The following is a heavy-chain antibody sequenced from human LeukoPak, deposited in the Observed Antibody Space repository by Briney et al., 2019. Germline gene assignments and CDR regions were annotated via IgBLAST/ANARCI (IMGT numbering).Heavy chain of an antibody. Sequence: APVKVSCKASGYSHTSDWMHWVRQAPGQGLEWMGAINSGSGSVSHAQKLQGRVTMTRDTATSTVYMELSSLGSEDTAVYYCTREVVGTTIKNFDSWGQGTLVTVSP. J-gene: IGHJ4*02. CDR3: TREVVGTTIKNFDS. V-gene: IGHV1-46*01. D-gene: IGHD4-11*01. CDR2: INSGSGSV. CDR1: GYSHTSDW.